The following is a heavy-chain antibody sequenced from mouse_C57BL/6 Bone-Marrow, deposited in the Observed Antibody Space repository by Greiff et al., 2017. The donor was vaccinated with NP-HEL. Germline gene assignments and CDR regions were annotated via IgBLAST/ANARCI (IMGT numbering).Heavy chain of an antibody. CDR3: AKNYDYD. V-gene: IGHV5-17*01. CDR1: GFTFSDYG. J-gene: IGHJ4*01. CDR2: IRSGSSTI. Sequence: EVKLVESGGGLVKPGGSLKLSCAASGFTFSDYGMHWVRQAPEKGLEWVAYIRSGSSTIYYADTVKGRFTISRDNAKNTLFLQMTSLRSEDTAMYYCAKNYDYDWGQGTSVTVSS. D-gene: IGHD2-4*01.